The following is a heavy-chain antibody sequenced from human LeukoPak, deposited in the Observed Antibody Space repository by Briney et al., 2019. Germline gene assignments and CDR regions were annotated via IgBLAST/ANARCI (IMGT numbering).Heavy chain of an antibody. CDR1: GFTFSSYI. Sequence: GGSLRLSCAASGFTFSSYIMNWVRQAPGQGLEWVSYISNSGDTIYYAHSLKGRFTISRDNAKNSLYLQMNSLRDEDTDVYYCARDPAYDGYYFDYWGEGTLVTVSS. CDR2: ISNSGDTI. J-gene: IGHJ4*02. V-gene: IGHV3-48*02. D-gene: IGHD5-12*01. CDR3: ARDPAYDGYYFDY.